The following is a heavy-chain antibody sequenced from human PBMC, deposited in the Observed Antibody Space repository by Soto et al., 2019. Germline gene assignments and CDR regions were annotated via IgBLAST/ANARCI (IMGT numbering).Heavy chain of an antibody. CDR1: GFNFDDYY. D-gene: IGHD5-12*01. V-gene: IGHV3-11*06. CDR2: ISSLNHYN. CDR3: TRLVSPRDFDS. J-gene: IGHJ4*02. Sequence: QEQLVESGGGLVEPGGSLRLSCAASGFNFDDYYMSWIRQAPGKGLEYIAYISSLNHYNNNADSVKGRFTISIDKAKNSLELQMSSLRSDDTAVYYCTRLVSPRDFDSWGRGTLVTVSS.